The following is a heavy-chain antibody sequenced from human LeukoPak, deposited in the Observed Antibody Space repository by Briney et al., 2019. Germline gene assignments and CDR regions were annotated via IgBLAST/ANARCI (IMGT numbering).Heavy chain of an antibody. CDR2: ISWNSGSI. J-gene: IGHJ6*02. D-gene: IGHD1-14*01. CDR3: AKDMGPLGTSRHYYYYGMDV. V-gene: IGHV3-9*01. CDR1: GFTFDDYA. Sequence: QPGGSLRLSCAASGFTFDDYAMHWVRQAPGKGLEWVSGISWNSGSIGYADSVKGRFTISRDNAKNSLYLQMNSLRAEDTALYYCAKDMGPLGTSRHYYYYGMDVWGQGTTVTVSS.